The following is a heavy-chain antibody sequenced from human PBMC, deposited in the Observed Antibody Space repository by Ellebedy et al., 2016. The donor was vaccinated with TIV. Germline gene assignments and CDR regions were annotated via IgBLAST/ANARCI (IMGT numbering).Heavy chain of an antibody. D-gene: IGHD2-15*01. V-gene: IGHV3-30-3*01. J-gene: IGHJ4*02. CDR3: ARDARTYFHDDGGFDY. Sequence: GESLKISCAASGFTFNYYTIHWVRQAPGKGLEWVAVVSYDGSDKYYADSVKGRFTVSRDNSKNTLYLQMNSLRPEDTAVYSCARDARTYFHDDGGFDYWGQGTLVTVSS. CDR2: VSYDGSDK. CDR1: GFTFNYYT.